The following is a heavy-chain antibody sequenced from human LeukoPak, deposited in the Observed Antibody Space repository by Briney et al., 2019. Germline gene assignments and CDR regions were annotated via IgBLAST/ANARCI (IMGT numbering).Heavy chain of an antibody. CDR1: GFTFSSYA. J-gene: IGHJ4*02. CDR2: ISGNGDST. Sequence: GGSLRLSCAASGFTFSSYAMHWVRQAPGKGLEWVSSISGNGDSTYYADSVKGRFTISRDNSKNTLYLQMNSLRAEDTAVYYCAKSGYNRFDYWGQGTLVTVSS. CDR3: AKSGYNRFDY. V-gene: IGHV3-23*01. D-gene: IGHD5-24*01.